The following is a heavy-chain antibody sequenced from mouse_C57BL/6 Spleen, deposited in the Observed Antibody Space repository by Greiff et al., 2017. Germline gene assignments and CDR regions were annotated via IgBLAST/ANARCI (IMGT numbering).Heavy chain of an antibody. CDR3: ARRRDVYDGYYAMDY. CDR2: INPNNGGT. J-gene: IGHJ4*01. Sequence: VQLQHSGPELVKPGASVKIPCKASGYTFTDYNMDWVKQSHGKSLEWIGDINPNNGGTIYNQKFKGKATLTVDKSSSTAYRELRSLTSEDTAVYYCARRRDVYDGYYAMDYWGQGTSVTVSS. D-gene: IGHD2-2*01. V-gene: IGHV1-18*01. CDR1: GYTFTDYN.